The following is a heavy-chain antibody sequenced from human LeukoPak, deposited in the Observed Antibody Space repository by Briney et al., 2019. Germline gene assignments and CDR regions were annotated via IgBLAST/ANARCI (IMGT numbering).Heavy chain of an antibody. CDR1: GFTFSDHY. V-gene: IGHV3-72*01. D-gene: IGHD7-27*01. J-gene: IGHJ4*02. Sequence: PGGSLRLSCAAPGFTFSDHYMDWVRQTPGKGLERLARIRNKANSYTTEYAASVKGRFTISRDNSKNLLYLQMNSLKTEDTAVYFCVRGHWGFDYCGQGTLVTVSS. CDR3: VRGHWGFDY. CDR2: IRNKANSYTT.